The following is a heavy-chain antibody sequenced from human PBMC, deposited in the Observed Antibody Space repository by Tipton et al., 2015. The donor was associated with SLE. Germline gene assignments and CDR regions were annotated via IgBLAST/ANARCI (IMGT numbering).Heavy chain of an antibody. J-gene: IGHJ4*02. D-gene: IGHD6-6*01. CDR2: INTNTGNP. CDR1: GYSFTSYA. Sequence: QLVQSGAEVKKPGASVKVSCKASGYSFTSYAMNWVRQAPGQGLEWMGWINTNTGNPTYAQGFTGRFVFSLDTSVSTAYLQISSLKSEDTAMYYCARADPTIEVRGDYWGQGTLVTVSS. V-gene: IGHV7-4-1*02. CDR3: ARADPTIEVRGDY.